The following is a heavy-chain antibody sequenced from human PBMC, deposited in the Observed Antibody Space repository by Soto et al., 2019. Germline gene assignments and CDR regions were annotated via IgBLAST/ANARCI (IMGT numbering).Heavy chain of an antibody. Sequence: GGSLRLSCAASGFTFSSYAMSWVRQAPGKGLEWVSGISGSGGSTYYADSVKGRFTISRDNSKNTLYLQMNSLRAEDTAIYYCAKGHYGDPVYWGQGTLVTVSS. D-gene: IGHD4-17*01. CDR1: GFTFSSYA. V-gene: IGHV3-23*01. J-gene: IGHJ4*02. CDR3: AKGHYGDPVY. CDR2: ISGSGGST.